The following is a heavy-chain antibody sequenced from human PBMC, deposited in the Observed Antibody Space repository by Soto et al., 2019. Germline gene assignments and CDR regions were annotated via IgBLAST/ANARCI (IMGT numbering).Heavy chain of an antibody. D-gene: IGHD1-1*01. CDR1: GFSLSTNGVG. V-gene: IGHV2-5*02. CDR2: IYWDDDK. CDR3: VRRRLETMHFDY. J-gene: IGHJ4*02. Sequence: QITLKESGPTLVKPTQTLTLTCTFSGFSLSTNGVGVGWIRQPPGKALEWLALIYWDDDKRYRESLRSRLTITKDTSKNQVVLTMTSMDPVDTATYYCVRRRLETMHFDYWGQGTLVTVSS.